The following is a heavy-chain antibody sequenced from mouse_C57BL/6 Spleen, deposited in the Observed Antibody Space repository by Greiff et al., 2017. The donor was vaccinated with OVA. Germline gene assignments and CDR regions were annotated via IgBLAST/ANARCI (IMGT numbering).Heavy chain of an antibody. V-gene: IGHV1-66*01. CDR1: GYSFTSYY. Sequence: QVQLKQPGPELVKPGASVKISCKASGYSFTSYYIHWVKQRPGQGLEWIGWIYPGSGNTKYNEKFKGKATLTADTASSTAYMQLSSLTSEDSAVYYCARRDGSSYGGYFDVWGTGTTVTVSS. CDR3: ARRDGSSYGGYFDV. D-gene: IGHD1-1*01. CDR2: IYPGSGNT. J-gene: IGHJ1*03.